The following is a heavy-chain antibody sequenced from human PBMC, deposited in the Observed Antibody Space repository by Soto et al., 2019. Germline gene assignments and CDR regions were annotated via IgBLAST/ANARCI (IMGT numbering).Heavy chain of an antibody. CDR2: ISYDGSNK. CDR3: ARDYYRFNSGYGFSMDV. Sequence: GGSLRLSCAASGFTFSSYAMHWVRQAPGKGLEGVAVISYDGSNKNYADSVKGRFTISRDNSKNTLYLQMNSLRAEDTAVYYCARDYYRFNSGYGFSMDVWGQGTTVTVSS. CDR1: GFTFSSYA. V-gene: IGHV3-30-3*01. J-gene: IGHJ6*02. D-gene: IGHD5-12*01.